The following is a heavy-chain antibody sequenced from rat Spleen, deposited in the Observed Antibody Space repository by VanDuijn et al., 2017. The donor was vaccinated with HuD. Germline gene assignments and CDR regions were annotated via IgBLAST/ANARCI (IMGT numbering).Heavy chain of an antibody. CDR2: ISTNGGST. Sequence: EVQLVESGGGLVQPGRSMKLSCVASGFTFSSFPMAWVRQAPTKGLEWVATISTNGGSTYYRDSVKGRFTISRDKAKSTLYLQMNSLRSEDTATYYCTMAVYTTDYYYAKGYYFSDAWGQGASVTVSS. J-gene: IGHJ4*01. V-gene: IGHV5-46*01. D-gene: IGHD1-6*01. CDR1: GFTFSSFP. CDR3: TMAVYTTDYYYAKGYYFSDA.